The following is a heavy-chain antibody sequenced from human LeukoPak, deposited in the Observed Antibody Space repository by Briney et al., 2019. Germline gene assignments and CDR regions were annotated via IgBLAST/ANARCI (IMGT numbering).Heavy chain of an antibody. CDR2: ISYDGSNK. CDR1: GFTFSSYA. Sequence: GGSLRLSCAASGFTFSSYAMHWVRQAPGKGLEWVAVISYDGSNKCYADSVKGRFTISRDNSKNTLYLQMNSLRAEDTAVYYCARGRITMIVVGDDAFDIWGQGTMVTVSS. J-gene: IGHJ3*02. V-gene: IGHV3-30-3*01. CDR3: ARGRITMIVVGDDAFDI. D-gene: IGHD3-22*01.